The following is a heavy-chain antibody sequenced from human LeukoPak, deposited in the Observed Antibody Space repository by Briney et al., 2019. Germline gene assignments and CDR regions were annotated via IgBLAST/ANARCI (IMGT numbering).Heavy chain of an antibody. CDR3: AKDSGSRAVAGTRFDY. J-gene: IGHJ4*02. CDR1: EFTFNNYA. V-gene: IGHV3-23*01. D-gene: IGHD6-19*01. Sequence: PGGSLRLSCAASEFTFNNYAMTWVRQGPGKGLEWVSTISGSGGSTYYADSVKGRFTISRDNSKNTLYLQMNSLRAEDTAVYYCAKDSGSRAVAGTRFDYWGQGTLVTVSS. CDR2: ISGSGGST.